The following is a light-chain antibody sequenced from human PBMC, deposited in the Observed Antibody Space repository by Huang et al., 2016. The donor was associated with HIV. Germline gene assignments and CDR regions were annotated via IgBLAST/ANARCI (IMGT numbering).Light chain of an antibody. CDR3: QQYGSSPA. Sequence: EIVLTQSPGTLSLSPGERATLSCRASQSVSSSYLAWYQQKPGQAPRLLIYGASSRATGIPDRFRGSGSGTDFTLTSSRLEPEDFAVYYCQQYGSSPAFGQGTKVEIK. J-gene: IGKJ1*01. CDR1: QSVSSSY. CDR2: GAS. V-gene: IGKV3-20*01.